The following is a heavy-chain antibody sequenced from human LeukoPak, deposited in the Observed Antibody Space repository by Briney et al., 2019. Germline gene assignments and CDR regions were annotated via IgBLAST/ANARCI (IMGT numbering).Heavy chain of an antibody. CDR3: ARDLDTAMVSDYFDY. J-gene: IGHJ4*02. CDR2: INPNSGGT. D-gene: IGHD5-18*01. V-gene: IGHV1-2*02. CDR1: GYTFTGYY. Sequence: GASVKVSCKASGYTFTGYYMHWVRQAPGQGLEWMGWINPNSGGTNYAQKLQGRVTMTTDTSTSTAYMELRSLRSDDTAVYYCARDLDTAMVSDYFDYWGQGTLVTVSS.